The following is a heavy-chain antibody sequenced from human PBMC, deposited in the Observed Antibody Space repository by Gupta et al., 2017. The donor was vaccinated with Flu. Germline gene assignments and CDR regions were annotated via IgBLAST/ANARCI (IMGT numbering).Heavy chain of an antibody. V-gene: IGHV4-34*02. D-gene: IGHD3-16*01. CDR3: ARGGLGIIMWYFDL. Sequence: QEQVQQWGAGLLKPSGTLSLTCAVYDWSFSGFYWSWIRQSPGKGLEWIGEINHGGSANYNPSLKSRVTMSLDTSKKQFSLKLSSVTAADTAVYYCARGGLGIIMWYFDLWGRGTPVTVSS. J-gene: IGHJ2*01. CDR2: INHGGSA. CDR1: DWSFSGFY.